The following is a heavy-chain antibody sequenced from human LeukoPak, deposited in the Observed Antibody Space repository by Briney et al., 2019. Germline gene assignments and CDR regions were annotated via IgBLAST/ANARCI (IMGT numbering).Heavy chain of an antibody. CDR3: AETDSSSWDFDY. J-gene: IGHJ4*02. Sequence: ASVKASCEASGYTFTSYDINWVRQATGQGLEWMGWMNPNSGNTGYAQKFQGRVTITRNTSISTAYMELSSLRSEDTAVYYCAETDSSSWDFDYWGQGTLVTVSS. V-gene: IGHV1-8*03. CDR2: MNPNSGNT. CDR1: GYTFTSYD. D-gene: IGHD6-13*01.